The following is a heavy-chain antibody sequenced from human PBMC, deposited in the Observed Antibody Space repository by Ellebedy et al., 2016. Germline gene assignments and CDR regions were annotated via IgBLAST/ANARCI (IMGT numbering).Heavy chain of an antibody. J-gene: IGHJ4*02. CDR1: GGSISGYY. Sequence: SQTLSLTXXVSGGSISGYYWTWIRRPPGKGLEWIGHSGNPNYNPSLRSRLTISMDTSKNQFSLKLSSVTPADTAVYYCARPPMGKTAPLEYWGLGTLVTVSS. D-gene: IGHD3-10*01. CDR3: ARPPMGKTAPLEY. V-gene: IGHV4-59*08. CDR2: SGNP.